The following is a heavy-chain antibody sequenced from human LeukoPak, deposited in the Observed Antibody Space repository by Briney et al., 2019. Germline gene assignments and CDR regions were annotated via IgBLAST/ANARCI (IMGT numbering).Heavy chain of an antibody. CDR1: GFSLSGYW. Sequence: GGSLRLSCVASGFSLSGYWMYWVRQAPGKGPMYISRNNGDGSTTNYADVVKGRFTMSRDNVKNTLYLQMNSLRVEDTAVYYCARDPRNVGLAPWGQGTLVTVSS. D-gene: IGHD2-15*01. CDR3: ARDPRNVGLAP. CDR2: NNGDGSTT. J-gene: IGHJ5*02. V-gene: IGHV3-74*01.